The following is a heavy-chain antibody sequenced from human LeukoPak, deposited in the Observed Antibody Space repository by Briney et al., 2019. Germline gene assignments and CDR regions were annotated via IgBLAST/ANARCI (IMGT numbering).Heavy chain of an antibody. CDR3: ARARRVYSIPQTGKWFGEWNHYGMDV. J-gene: IGHJ6*02. Sequence: GASVKVSCKASGYTFTSDGISGGRQAPGEGLEGMGWISAYNGNTNYAQTLQGRGTMTTDTSTSTATLELRSLRSDETAVYYCARARRVYSIPQTGKWFGEWNHYGMDVWGQGTTVTVSS. D-gene: IGHD3-10*01. CDR1: GYTFTSDG. V-gene: IGHV1-18*01. CDR2: ISAYNGNT.